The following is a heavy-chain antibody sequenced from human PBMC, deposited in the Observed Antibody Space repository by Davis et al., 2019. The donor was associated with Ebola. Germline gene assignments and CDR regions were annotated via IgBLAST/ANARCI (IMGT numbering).Heavy chain of an antibody. D-gene: IGHD5-18*01. J-gene: IGHJ6*02. V-gene: IGHV6-1*01. Sequence: HSQTLSLTCAISGDSVSRNTIPWNWIRQSPSRGLEWLGRTYYMSKWYNDYALSVKSRITINLDTSKNQFSLQLNSVTPEDTALYYCARGWLRGGMDVWGEGTTVTVS. CDR1: GDSVSRNTIP. CDR2: TYYMSKWYN. CDR3: ARGWLRGGMDV.